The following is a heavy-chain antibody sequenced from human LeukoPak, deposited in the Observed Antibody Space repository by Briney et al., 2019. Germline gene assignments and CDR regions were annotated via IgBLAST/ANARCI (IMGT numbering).Heavy chain of an antibody. Sequence: QPGGPLRLSCAASGFSFSNYWMSWVRQAPGKGLEGVANIKEDGSEKYYGDSLKGRCTISRDNDKNPLYMQMNSLRADGTAVYNCARDDYGDWYFDLWGRGTLVTVSS. V-gene: IGHV3-7*01. D-gene: IGHD4-17*01. J-gene: IGHJ2*01. CDR3: ARDDYGDWYFDL. CDR1: GFSFSNYW. CDR2: IKEDGSEK.